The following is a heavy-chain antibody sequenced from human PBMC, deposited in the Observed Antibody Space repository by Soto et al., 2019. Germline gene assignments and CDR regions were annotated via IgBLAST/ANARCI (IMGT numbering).Heavy chain of an antibody. Sequence: QITLKESGPTLVKPTQTLTLTCTFSGFSLSTSGVGVGWIRQPPGKALEWLALIYWDDDKRYSPSLKSRLTITKDTSRNQVVLTMTNMDPVDTATYYCAHRGVPAAVFSYWGQGTLVTVSS. D-gene: IGHD2-2*01. CDR2: IYWDDDK. CDR1: GFSLSTSGVG. CDR3: AHRGVPAAVFSY. J-gene: IGHJ4*02. V-gene: IGHV2-5*02.